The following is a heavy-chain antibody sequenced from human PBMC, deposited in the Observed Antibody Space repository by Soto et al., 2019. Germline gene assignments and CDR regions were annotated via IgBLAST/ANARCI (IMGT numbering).Heavy chain of an antibody. CDR2: VNSDGSIT. Sequence: PGGSLRLSCAASGFPFSSYWMHLVRQAPGKGLVWVSRVNSDGSITNYADAVKGRFTISRDNAKNTLYLQMDGLRAGDTAVYYCARVGATTWYWGQGTLGTVSS. CDR1: GFPFSSYW. CDR3: ARVGATTWY. D-gene: IGHD1-26*01. V-gene: IGHV3-74*01. J-gene: IGHJ4*02.